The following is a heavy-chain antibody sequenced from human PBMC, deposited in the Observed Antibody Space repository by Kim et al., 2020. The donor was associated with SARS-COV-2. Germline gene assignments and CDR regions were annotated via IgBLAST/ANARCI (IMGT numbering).Heavy chain of an antibody. CDR3: AGDPTGSGPH. D-gene: IGHD1-1*01. J-gene: IGHJ4*02. V-gene: IGHV1-69*01. Sequence: TANYAQKCHGRVTITADESTSTAYMELSSLRSEDTAVYYCAGDPTGSGPHWGQGTLVTVSS. CDR2: TA.